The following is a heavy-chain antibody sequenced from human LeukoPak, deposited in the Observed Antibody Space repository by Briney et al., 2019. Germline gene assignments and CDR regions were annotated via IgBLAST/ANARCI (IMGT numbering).Heavy chain of an antibody. Sequence: PETLSLTCPVSGGSLSSSSYYWGWLRQPPGKGLEWIGSIYYSGSTYYNPSLKSRVTISVDTSKNQFSLRLSSVTAAATAVYYCARLTFGGVIAVDDAFDIWGQRTMVTVSS. V-gene: IGHV4-39*01. D-gene: IGHD3-16*02. CDR3: ARLTFGGVIAVDDAFDI. J-gene: IGHJ3*02. CDR1: GGSLSSSSYY. CDR2: IYYSGST.